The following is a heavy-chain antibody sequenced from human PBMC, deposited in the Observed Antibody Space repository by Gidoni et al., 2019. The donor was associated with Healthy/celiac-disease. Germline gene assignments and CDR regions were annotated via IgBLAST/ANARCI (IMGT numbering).Heavy chain of an antibody. D-gene: IGHD1-26*01. V-gene: IGHV3-23*01. Sequence: EVQLLESGGGLVQPGGSLRLYCAASGFTFSSYAMTWVRQAPGKGLEWVSAISGSGGSTYYADSVKGRFTISRDNSKNTLYLQMNSLRAEDTAVYYCATPTAPEELRPDPFDYWGQGTLVTVSS. CDR3: ATPTAPEELRPDPFDY. J-gene: IGHJ4*02. CDR2: ISGSGGST. CDR1: GFTFSSYA.